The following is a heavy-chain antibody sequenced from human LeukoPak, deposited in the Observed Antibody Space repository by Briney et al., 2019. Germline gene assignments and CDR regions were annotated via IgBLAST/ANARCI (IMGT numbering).Heavy chain of an antibody. V-gene: IGHV4-61*02. J-gene: IGHJ4*02. D-gene: IGHD3-3*01. CDR2: IYTSGST. CDR3: ARVNEPNYDFWSGYSYYFDY. Sequence: SETLSLTCTVSGGSISSGSYYWSWIRQPAGKGLEWIGRIYTSGSTNYNPSLKSRATISVDTSKNQFSLKLSSVTAADTAVYYCARVNEPNYDFWSGYSYYFDYWGQGTLVTVSS. CDR1: GGSISSGSYY.